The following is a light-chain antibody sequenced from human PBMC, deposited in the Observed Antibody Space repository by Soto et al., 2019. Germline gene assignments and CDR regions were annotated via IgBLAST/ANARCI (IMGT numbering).Light chain of an antibody. J-gene: IGLJ2*01. CDR3: AAWDDSLTGLE. CDR1: SSNIGSNT. Sequence: QSVLTQPPSASGTPGQMVTISCSGSSSNIGSNTVNWYQQLPGMAPKLLIYNNSQRPSGVPDRFSGSKSGTSASLAISGLQSEDEADYYCAAWDDSLTGLEFAGGTKLTLL. V-gene: IGLV1-44*01. CDR2: NNS.